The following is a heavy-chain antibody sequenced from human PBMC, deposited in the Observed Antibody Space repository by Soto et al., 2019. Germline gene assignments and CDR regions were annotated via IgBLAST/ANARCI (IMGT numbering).Heavy chain of an antibody. J-gene: IGHJ5*02. V-gene: IGHV4-31*03. CDR2: INHYGTT. CDR3: ARDSYGSNWFDP. D-gene: IGHD4-17*01. Sequence: QVQLQESGPGLVKPSQTLSLTCTVSGGCISSGGVYFWSWIRQHPGKGLEWIGYINHYGTTSYNPSLSSRVTISVDTSKNQFSLNLDSVSAADTALYYCARDSYGSNWFDPWGQGALVTVSS. CDR1: GGCISSGGVYF.